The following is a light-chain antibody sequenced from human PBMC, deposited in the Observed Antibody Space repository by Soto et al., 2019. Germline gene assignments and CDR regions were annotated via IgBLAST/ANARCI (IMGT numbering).Light chain of an antibody. CDR1: SPHIGNYY. CDR3: GTWDSSLSTFV. J-gene: IGLJ1*01. Sequence: SVPTQPPSVSAAPGQKGTQSRPGGSPHIGNYYVSWHQQLPGTAPKLLIYENDKRPSGIPDRFSGSKSGTSATLGITGLQTGDEADYYCGTWDSSLSTFVFGTGTKVTV. V-gene: IGLV1-51*02. CDR2: END.